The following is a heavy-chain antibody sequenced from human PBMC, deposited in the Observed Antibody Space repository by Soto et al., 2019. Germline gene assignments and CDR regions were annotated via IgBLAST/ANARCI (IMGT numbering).Heavy chain of an antibody. CDR2: IKQDGSEK. D-gene: IGHD2-15*01. J-gene: IGHJ6*02. Sequence: GGSLRLSCAASGFTFSSYWMSWVRQAPGKGLEWVANIKQDGSEKYYVDSVKGRFTISRDNAKNSLYLQMNSLRAEDTAVYYCARAPDPYCSGSSCYSGPYYYYGMDVWGQGTTVTVSS. CDR1: GFTFSSYW. CDR3: ARAPDPYCSGSSCYSGPYYYYGMDV. V-gene: IGHV3-7*05.